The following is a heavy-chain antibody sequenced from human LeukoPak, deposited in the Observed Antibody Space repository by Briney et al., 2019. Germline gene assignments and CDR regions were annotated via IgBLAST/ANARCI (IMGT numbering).Heavy chain of an antibody. Sequence: GGSLRLSCAASGFTFSSNGMNWVRQAPGKGLEWVSYISATGGTIYYADSVKGRFTISRDNAKNSLYLQMNSLRAEDTAVYYCARSSDSSSLQYFQHWGQGTLVTVSS. J-gene: IGHJ1*01. CDR1: GFTFSSNG. CDR3: ARSSDSSSLQYFQH. V-gene: IGHV3-48*01. D-gene: IGHD6-6*01. CDR2: ISATGGTI.